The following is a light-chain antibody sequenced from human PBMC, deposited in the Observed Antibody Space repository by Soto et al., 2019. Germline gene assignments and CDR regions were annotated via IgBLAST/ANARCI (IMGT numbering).Light chain of an antibody. CDR1: SSDVGEENY. V-gene: IGLV2-8*01. J-gene: IGLJ2*01. CDR3: SSFAGSPVV. Sequence: QSALTQPPSASGSPGQLVTITCSGTSSDVGEENYVSWYQQHPGKVPKLIVYEVSKRPSGVPDRFSGSRSGNTASLTVSGLQAEDEADYYCSSFAGSPVVFGAGTKLTVL. CDR2: EVS.